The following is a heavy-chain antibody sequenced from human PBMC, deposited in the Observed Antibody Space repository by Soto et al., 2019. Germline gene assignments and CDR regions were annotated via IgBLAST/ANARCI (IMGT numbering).Heavy chain of an antibody. Sequence: PSETLSLTCAVYGGSFSGYYWSWIRQPPGKGLEWIGEINHSGSTNYNPSLKSRVTISVDTSKNQFSLKLSSVTAADTAVYYCAVRAPIAVAGTIIGAFDIWGQGTMVTVSS. J-gene: IGHJ3*02. D-gene: IGHD6-19*01. CDR3: AVRAPIAVAGTIIGAFDI. CDR2: INHSGST. CDR1: GGSFSGYY. V-gene: IGHV4-34*01.